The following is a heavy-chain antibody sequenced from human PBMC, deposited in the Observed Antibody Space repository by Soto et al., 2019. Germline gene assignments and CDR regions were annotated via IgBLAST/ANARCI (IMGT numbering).Heavy chain of an antibody. D-gene: IGHD5-12*01. Sequence: QVQLVESGGGVVQPGRSLRLSCAASGFTFSSYGMHWVRQAPGKGLEWVAVISYDGSNKYYADSVKGRLTISRDNSXNXLXPQMSSLRGEDTAVYYCAKDNGSGCDWLRVGDASDIWGQGTMVTVSS. CDR1: GFTFSSYG. J-gene: IGHJ3*02. CDR2: ISYDGSNK. V-gene: IGHV3-30*18. CDR3: AKDNGSGCDWLRVGDASDI.